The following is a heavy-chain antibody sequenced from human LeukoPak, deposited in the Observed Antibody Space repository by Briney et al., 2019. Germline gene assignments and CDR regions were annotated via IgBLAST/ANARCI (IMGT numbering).Heavy chain of an antibody. CDR3: AKRVISSGWYFYFDY. CDR2: ISGSGGST. CDR1: GFTFSSYA. D-gene: IGHD6-19*01. V-gene: IGHV3-23*01. J-gene: IGHJ4*02. Sequence: GGSLRLSCAASGFTFSSYAMSWVRQAPGKGLEWVSAISGSGGSTYYADSVKGRFTISRDSSKNTLYLQMNSLRAEDTAVYYCAKRVISSGWYFYFDYWGQGTLVTVSS.